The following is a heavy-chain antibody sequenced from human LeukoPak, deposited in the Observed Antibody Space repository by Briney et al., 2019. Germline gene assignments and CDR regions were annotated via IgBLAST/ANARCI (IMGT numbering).Heavy chain of an antibody. V-gene: IGHV3-21*01. Sequence: GGSLRLSCAASGLSFSSHNMNWVRQAPGKGLEWVSSISNGGRYLCYADSVKGRFTISRDNAKNSLYLQMNSLRAEDTAVYYCARDSTYGDFDYWGQGTLVTVSS. J-gene: IGHJ4*02. CDR1: GLSFSSHN. D-gene: IGHD3-10*01. CDR2: ISNGGRYL. CDR3: ARDSTYGDFDY.